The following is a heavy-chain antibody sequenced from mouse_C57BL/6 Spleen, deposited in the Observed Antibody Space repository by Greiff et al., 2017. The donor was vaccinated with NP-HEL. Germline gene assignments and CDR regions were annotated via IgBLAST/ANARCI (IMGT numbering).Heavy chain of an antibody. D-gene: IGHD1-1*01. CDR1: GFSLTSYG. J-gene: IGHJ4*01. V-gene: IGHV2-5*01. Sequence: QVQLQQSGPGLVQPSQSLSITCTVSGFSLTSYGVHWVRQSPGKGLEWLGVIWRGGSTDYNAAFMSRLSITKDNSKSQVFFKMNSLQADDTAIYYCAMGYYYGSSPYYYAMDYWGQGTSVTVSS. CDR2: IWRGGST. CDR3: AMGYYYGSSPYYYAMDY.